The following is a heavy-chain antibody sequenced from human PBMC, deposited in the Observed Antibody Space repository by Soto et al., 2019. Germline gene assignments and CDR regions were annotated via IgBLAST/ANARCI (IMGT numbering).Heavy chain of an antibody. Sequence: QVQLVQSGAEVKKPGASVKVSCKASGYTFTGYFIHWVRQAPGQGLEWMGWMNPNSGSTNFAQKFQGRVTMTRDTSITTAYMELSRLRSDDTAMYYCAKAIDDSSGYSAPDYWGQGTLVSVSS. J-gene: IGHJ4*02. CDR2: MNPNSGST. V-gene: IGHV1-2*02. D-gene: IGHD3-22*01. CDR3: AKAIDDSSGYSAPDY. CDR1: GYTFTGYF.